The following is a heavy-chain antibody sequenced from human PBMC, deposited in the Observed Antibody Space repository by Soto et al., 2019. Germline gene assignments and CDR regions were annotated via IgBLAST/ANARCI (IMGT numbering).Heavy chain of an antibody. CDR1: GGSFSGYY. Sequence: SETLSLTCAVYGGSFSGYYWSWIRQPPGKGLEWIGEINHSGSTNYNPSLKSRVTISVDTSKNQFSLKLSSVTAADTAVYYCARSIGVDIVATTPFDYWGQGTLVTVSS. V-gene: IGHV4-34*01. CDR2: INHSGST. CDR3: ARSIGVDIVATTPFDY. J-gene: IGHJ4*02. D-gene: IGHD5-12*01.